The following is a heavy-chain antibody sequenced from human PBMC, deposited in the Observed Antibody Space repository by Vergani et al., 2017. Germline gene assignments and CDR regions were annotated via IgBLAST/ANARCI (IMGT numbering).Heavy chain of an antibody. J-gene: IGHJ5*02. CDR3: ARRSSSYYFDI. D-gene: IGHD3-22*01. CDR2: VYYSGDT. V-gene: IGHV4-39*02. CDR1: GGSVSSHSYY. Sequence: QLQLQESGPGLVKPSGTLSLICTVSGGSVSSHSYYWGWIRQPPGKGLEWIGTVYYSGDTYFNPSLKGRVSISMDTSKNYFFLTLSSVTAADTAMYYCARRSSSYYFDIWGQGVLITVSS.